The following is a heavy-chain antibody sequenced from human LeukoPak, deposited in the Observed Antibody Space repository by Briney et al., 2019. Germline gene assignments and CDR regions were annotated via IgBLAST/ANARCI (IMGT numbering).Heavy chain of an antibody. CDR3: ARGRDIVLMVYAKIRSRFDP. V-gene: IGHV4-39*01. D-gene: IGHD2-8*01. CDR2: IYNSGST. Sequence: SETLSPTCAVSDGSISSSNYYWGWIRQPPGKGLEWIGNIYNSGSTYYDPSLKSRVTITVDTSKSQFSLKLSSVTAADTAVYYCARGRDIVLMVYAKIRSRFDPWGQGTLVTVSS. CDR1: DGSISSSNYY. J-gene: IGHJ5*02.